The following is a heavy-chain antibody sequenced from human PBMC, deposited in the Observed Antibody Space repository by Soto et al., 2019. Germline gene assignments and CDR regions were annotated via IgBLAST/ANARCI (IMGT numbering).Heavy chain of an antibody. CDR1: GGSANNGSYY. J-gene: IGHJ4*02. D-gene: IGHD5-18*01. Sequence: SDTLSLPCTVSGGSANNGSYYWSWLRQPPGKGLEWIGYIYYTGTTNYNPSLKSHVTISVDTSKNQFSLKVKSVSAADTAVYFCARNSRGYIYGYYFDSWGQGTLVTVSS. V-gene: IGHV4-61*01. CDR2: IYYTGTT. CDR3: ARNSRGYIYGYYFDS.